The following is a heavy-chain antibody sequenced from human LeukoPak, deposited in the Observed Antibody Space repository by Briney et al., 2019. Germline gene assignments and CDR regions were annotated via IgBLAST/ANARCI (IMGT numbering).Heavy chain of an antibody. D-gene: IGHD1-14*01. J-gene: IGHJ6*02. CDR1: GFTFSSYA. Sequence: GGSLRLSCAASGFTFSSYAMHWVRQAPGKGLEWVAVISYHGSNKYYADSVKGRFTISRDNSKNTLYLQMNSLRADDTAVYYCARHHRSYGMDVWGQGTTVTVSS. CDR2: ISYHGSNK. V-gene: IGHV3-30-3*01. CDR3: ARHHRSYGMDV.